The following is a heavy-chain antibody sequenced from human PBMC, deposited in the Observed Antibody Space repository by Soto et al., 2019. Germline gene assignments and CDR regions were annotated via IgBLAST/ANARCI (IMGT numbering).Heavy chain of an antibody. CDR2: IWYDGSNK. D-gene: IGHD1-20*01. Sequence: GGSLRLSCVVSGFTFSTYGMHWVRQAPGKGLEWVAVIWYDGSNKYYVGSVKGRFTISRDNSKNTLYLQMDSLRAEDTAVYYCVRDRISGTYINWFDPWGQGTLVTVSS. V-gene: IGHV3-33*01. CDR1: GFTFSTYG. J-gene: IGHJ5*02. CDR3: VRDRISGTYINWFDP.